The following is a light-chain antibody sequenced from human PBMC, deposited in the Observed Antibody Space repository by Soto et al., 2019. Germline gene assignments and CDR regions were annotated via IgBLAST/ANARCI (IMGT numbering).Light chain of an antibody. CDR3: QQYYSSIT. CDR2: WAS. J-gene: IGKJ5*01. CDR1: QSVLYTSNNKNY. V-gene: IGKV4-1*01. Sequence: DIVMTQSPDSLAVSLGERATIDCKSSQSVLYTSNNKNYLAWYQVKPGQPPRLLVYWASTRKSGLPDRFSGSGSGTDFTLTISSLQAEDVAVYYCQQYYSSITFGQGTRLAIK.